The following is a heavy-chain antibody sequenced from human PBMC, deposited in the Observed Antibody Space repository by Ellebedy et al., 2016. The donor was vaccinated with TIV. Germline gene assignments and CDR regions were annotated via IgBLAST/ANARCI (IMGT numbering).Heavy chain of an antibody. V-gene: IGHV4-34*01. Sequence: SETLSLTXAVYGGSFSGYYWSWIRQPPGKGLEWIGEINHSGSTNYNPSLKSRVTISVDTSKNQFSLKLSSVTAADTAVYYCAGAPGVSDNWFDPWGQGTLVTVSS. CDR1: GGSFSGYY. CDR3: AGAPGVSDNWFDP. D-gene: IGHD6-13*01. J-gene: IGHJ5*02. CDR2: INHSGST.